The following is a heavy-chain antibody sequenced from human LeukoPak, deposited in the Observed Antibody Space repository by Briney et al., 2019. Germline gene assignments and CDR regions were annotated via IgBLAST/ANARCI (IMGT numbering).Heavy chain of an antibody. CDR1: GYSFTSYW. CDR3: ARLLWLKGNWFDP. Sequence: GESLQISCQGSGYSFTSYWIGWVRQMPGKGLEWMGIIYPGDSDTRYSPSFQGQVTISADKSISTAYLQWSSLKASDTAMYYCARLLWLKGNWFDPWGQGTLVTVSS. D-gene: IGHD3-22*01. V-gene: IGHV5-51*01. CDR2: IYPGDSDT. J-gene: IGHJ5*02.